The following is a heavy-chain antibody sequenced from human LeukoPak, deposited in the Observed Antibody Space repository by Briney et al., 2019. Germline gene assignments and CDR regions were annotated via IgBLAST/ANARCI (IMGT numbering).Heavy chain of an antibody. V-gene: IGHV4-30-2*01. CDR1: GGSISSGGYY. CDR2: IYHSGST. J-gene: IGHJ4*02. Sequence: SETLSLTCTVSGGSISSGGYYWSWIRQPPGKGLEWIGYIYHSGSTYYNPSLKSRVTISVDTSKNQFSLKLSSVTAADTAVYYCARVVVVPAAMGYFDYWGQGTLVTVSS. D-gene: IGHD2-2*01. CDR3: ARVVVVPAAMGYFDY.